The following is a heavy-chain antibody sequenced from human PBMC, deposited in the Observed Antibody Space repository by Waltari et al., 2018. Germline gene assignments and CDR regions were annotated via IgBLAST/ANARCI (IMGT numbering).Heavy chain of an antibody. Sequence: EVQLVESGGGLVQPGGSLRLSCAASGFTFSSYWMSWVRQAPGKGLEWVANIKQDGSEKYYVDSVKGRFTISRDNSKNTLYLQMNSLRAEDTAVYYCASSTVTPVYYGMDVWGQGTTVTVSS. CDR1: GFTFSSYW. CDR3: ASSTVTPVYYGMDV. CDR2: IKQDGSEK. D-gene: IGHD4-17*01. V-gene: IGHV3-7*01. J-gene: IGHJ6*02.